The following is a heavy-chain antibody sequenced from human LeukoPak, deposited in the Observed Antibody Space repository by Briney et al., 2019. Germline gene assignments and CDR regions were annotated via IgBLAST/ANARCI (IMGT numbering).Heavy chain of an antibody. CDR2: VSSDGRIT. D-gene: IGHD1-20*01. Sequence: GGSLRLSCSASGFTFSSFWMHWVRHVPGKGLVWVSGVSSDGRITNYADFVKGRFTVSRDTAKNTLSLQMDSLRADDTAIYYCASSFRITGTTYYYWGQGTLVTASS. CDR3: ASSFRITGTTYYY. CDR1: GFTFSSFW. V-gene: IGHV3-74*01. J-gene: IGHJ4*02.